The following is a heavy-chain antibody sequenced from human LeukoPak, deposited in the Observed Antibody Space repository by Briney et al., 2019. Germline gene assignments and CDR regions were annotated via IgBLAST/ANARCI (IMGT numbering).Heavy chain of an antibody. CDR3: ATVSASYYGHAFDI. CDR1: GYTFTAYY. CDR2: INPNSGGT. J-gene: IGHJ3*02. V-gene: IGHV1-2*02. D-gene: IGHD1-26*01. Sequence: ASVTVSFKASGYTFTAYYMHWVRQAPGQGVEGMGWINPNSGGTNYEQKFQGRVTMTRDPSISTAYMELSRLRSDDTAVYYCATVSASYYGHAFDIWGQGTIVTVSS.